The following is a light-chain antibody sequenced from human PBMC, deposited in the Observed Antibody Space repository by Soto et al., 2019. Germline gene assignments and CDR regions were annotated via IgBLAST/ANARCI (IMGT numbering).Light chain of an antibody. CDR2: GAS. CDR1: QSVRDN. Sequence: EIGMTQSPGTLSVSPGETATLSCRASQSVRDNLAWYQQKPGQAPMLLIYGASTRATGIPARFSGSGSGTEFTLTISSLQSEDFADYYCQHYNSWPPLFGPGTKVDIK. V-gene: IGKV3-15*01. CDR3: QHYNSWPPL. J-gene: IGKJ3*01.